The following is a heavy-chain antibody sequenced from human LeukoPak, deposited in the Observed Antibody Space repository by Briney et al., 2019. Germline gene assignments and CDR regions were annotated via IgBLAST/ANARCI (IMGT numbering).Heavy chain of an antibody. D-gene: IGHD4-17*01. V-gene: IGHV1-24*01. CDR2: FDPEDGET. Sequence: ASVKDSFMVSGYTLTELSMHWVRQAPGKGLEWMGGFDPEDGETIYAQKFQGRVTMTEDTSTDTAYMELSSLRSEDTAVYYCATDLVLGPHRPVTTVTPKGYGMVLWRQRTTVTVSS. J-gene: IGHJ6*02. CDR3: ATDLVLGPHRPVTTVTPKGYGMVL. CDR1: GYTLTELS.